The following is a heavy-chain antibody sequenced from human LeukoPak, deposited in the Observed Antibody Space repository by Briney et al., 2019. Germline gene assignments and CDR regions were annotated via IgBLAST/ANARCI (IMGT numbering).Heavy chain of an antibody. Sequence: GGSLRLSCAASGYPFSSYSMNWVRQAPGKGLEWVSSISSSSSYIYYADSVKGRFTISRDNAKNSLYLQMNSLRAEDTAVYYCAREGGGYSTTDYWGQGTLVTVSS. CDR3: AREGGGYSTTDY. D-gene: IGHD5-24*01. CDR2: ISSSSSYI. J-gene: IGHJ4*02. V-gene: IGHV3-21*01. CDR1: GYPFSSYS.